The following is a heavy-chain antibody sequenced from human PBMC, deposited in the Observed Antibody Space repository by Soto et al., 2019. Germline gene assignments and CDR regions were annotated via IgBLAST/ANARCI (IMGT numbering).Heavy chain of an antibody. J-gene: IGHJ6*02. CDR3: ARTVAAPGTRDYYYGMDV. V-gene: IGHV1-8*01. D-gene: IGHD6-19*01. CDR1: GYTFTSYD. Sequence: ASVKVSCKASGYTFTSYDVNWVRQATGQGLKRKGWMNPNNDNTGYAQKFLDRVTMTSDTSMSTVYMELSSLRSEDTAVYYFARTVAAPGTRDYYYGMDVWGQGTTVTVSS. CDR2: MNPNNDNT.